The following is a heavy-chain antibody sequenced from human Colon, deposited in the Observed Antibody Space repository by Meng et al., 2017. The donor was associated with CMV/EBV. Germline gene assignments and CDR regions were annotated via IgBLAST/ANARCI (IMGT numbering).Heavy chain of an antibody. J-gene: IGHJ6*02. CDR1: GDSVSSNSAA. V-gene: IGHV6-1*01. Sequence: LRLSCAISGDSVSSNSAAWNWIRQSPSRGLEWLGRTYYRSKWYNDYAVSVKSRITINPDTSKNQFSLQLNSVTPEDTAVYYCARWPRPDYYYYYGMDVWGQGTTVTVSS. CDR3: ARWPRPDYYYYYGMDV. D-gene: IGHD5-12*01. CDR2: TYYRSKWYN.